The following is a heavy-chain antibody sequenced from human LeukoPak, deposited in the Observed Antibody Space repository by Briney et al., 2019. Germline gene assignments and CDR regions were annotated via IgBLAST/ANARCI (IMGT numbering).Heavy chain of an antibody. Sequence: SETLSLTCTVSGGSISNYYWSWIRQPPGRGLEWIGYIYYSGSTNYNPSLKGRVTISVDTSMNQFSLKLSSVTAADTAVYYCARVGIGAAAGTGFDYWGQGTLVTVSS. CDR3: ARVGIGAAAGTGFDY. J-gene: IGHJ4*02. CDR2: IYYSGST. CDR1: GGSISNYY. D-gene: IGHD6-13*01. V-gene: IGHV4-59*12.